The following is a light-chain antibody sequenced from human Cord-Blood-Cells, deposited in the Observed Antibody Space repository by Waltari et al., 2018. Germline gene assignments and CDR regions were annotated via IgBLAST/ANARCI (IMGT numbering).Light chain of an antibody. Sequence: QSALTQPASVSGSPGQSITISCTGTSSDVGGYNYVSWYQQHPGKAPKIMIYDVSNRPSGVSKRFSGYKSGNTASLTISGLQAEDEADYYCSSYTSSSTLVVFGGGTKLTVL. CDR2: DVS. CDR3: SSYTSSSTLVV. CDR1: SSDVGGYNY. V-gene: IGLV2-14*01. J-gene: IGLJ2*01.